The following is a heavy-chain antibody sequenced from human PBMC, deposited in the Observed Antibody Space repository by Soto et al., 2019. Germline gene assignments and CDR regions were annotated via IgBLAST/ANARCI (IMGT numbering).Heavy chain of an antibody. CDR1: GFSLTRSGVG. Sequence: QITLRESGPTLVRPTQTLTLTCTFSGFSLTRSGVGVGWIRQPPGKALEWLALIFGDDDKRYSPSLRNRLTITKDTSKNQVVLTMIAMDPEDTATYYCAHRVMYFYFGSWGQGTLVTVSS. CDR3: AHRVMYFYFGS. J-gene: IGHJ4*02. V-gene: IGHV2-5*02. CDR2: IFGDDDK. D-gene: IGHD2-8*02.